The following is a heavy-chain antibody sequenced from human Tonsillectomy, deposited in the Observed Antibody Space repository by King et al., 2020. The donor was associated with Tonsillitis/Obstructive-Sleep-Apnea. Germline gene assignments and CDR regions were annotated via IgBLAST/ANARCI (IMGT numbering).Heavy chain of an antibody. V-gene: IGHV3-9*01. CDR2: ISWNSGTI. CDR3: AKDVIIAEAGTPGDGFYI. Sequence: VQLVESGGGLAQPGRSLRLSCAASGFTFDDYAMYWVRRAPGKGLEWVSGISWNSGTIHYADSVKGRFTISRDNAKNYLYLQMNSLRAEKPALYYCAKDVIIAEAGTPGDGFYIWGQETMVTVSS. D-gene: IGHD6-13*01. J-gene: IGHJ3*02. CDR1: GFTFDDYA.